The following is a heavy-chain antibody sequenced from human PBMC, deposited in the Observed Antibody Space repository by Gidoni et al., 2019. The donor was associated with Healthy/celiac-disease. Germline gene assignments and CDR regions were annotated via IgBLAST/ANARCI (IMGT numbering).Heavy chain of an antibody. CDR3: ARDYGDDWYFDL. V-gene: IGHV3-48*01. D-gene: IGHD4-17*01. J-gene: IGHJ2*01. Sequence: QLVVSGGGLVQPGGSLRLSCAASGFTFSSYSMNWVRQARGKGLEWVSYMSSSSSTIYYADSVKGRFTISRDNAKNSLYLQMNSLRAEDTAVYYCARDYGDDWYFDLWGRGTLVTVSS. CDR1: GFTFSSYS. CDR2: MSSSSSTI.